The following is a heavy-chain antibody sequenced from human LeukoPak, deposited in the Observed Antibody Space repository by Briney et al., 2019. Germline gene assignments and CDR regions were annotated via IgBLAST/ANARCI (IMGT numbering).Heavy chain of an antibody. V-gene: IGHV4-34*01. D-gene: IGHD4-23*01. CDR3: ARGQATVVTTSSFDY. CDR1: GGSFSAYY. Sequence: SETLSLTCAVYGGSFSAYYWSWIRQPPGKGLEWIGEINHSGSTNYNPSLKSRVTISVDTSKNQFSLKLSSVTAADTAVYYCARGQATVVTTSSFDYWGQGTLVTVSS. J-gene: IGHJ4*02. CDR2: INHSGST.